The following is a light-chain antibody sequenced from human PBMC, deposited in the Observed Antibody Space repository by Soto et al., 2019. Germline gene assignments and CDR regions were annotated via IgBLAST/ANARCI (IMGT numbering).Light chain of an antibody. J-gene: IGLJ2*01. CDR2: DVS. CDR1: SSDVGGYNY. CDR3: CSYAGSSDVV. Sequence: QSALTQPRSVSGSPGQSVTISCTGTSSDVGGYNYVSWYQQHPGKAPKLMIYDVSKRPSGVPDRFSGSKSGNTASLTISWLQAEDEADYYCCSYAGSSDVVFGGGTKLTVL. V-gene: IGLV2-11*01.